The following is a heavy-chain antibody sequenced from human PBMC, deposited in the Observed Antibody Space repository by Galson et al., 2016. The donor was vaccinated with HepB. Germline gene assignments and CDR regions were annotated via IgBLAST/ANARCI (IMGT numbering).Heavy chain of an antibody. CDR3: AILTGTSGLGFDH. D-gene: IGHD1-7*01. CDR1: GYTFTSYG. CDR2: ISAYNGDT. J-gene: IGHJ4*02. Sequence: SVKVSCKASGYTFTSYGFSWVRQAPGQGLEWMAWISAYNGDTHYAQNLQGRVILTTDTSTNTAYMELRSLTSDDTAGYYCAILTGTSGLGFDHWGQGTLVTVSS. V-gene: IGHV1-18*01.